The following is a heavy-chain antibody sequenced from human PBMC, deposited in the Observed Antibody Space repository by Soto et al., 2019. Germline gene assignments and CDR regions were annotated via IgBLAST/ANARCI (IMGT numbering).Heavy chain of an antibody. CDR1: GYTFTGYY. D-gene: IGHD3-22*01. J-gene: IGHJ5*02. Sequence: GASVKVSCKASGYTFTGYYMHWVRQAPGQGLEWMGWINPNSGGTNYAQKFQGWVTMTRDTSISTAYMELSRLRSDDTAVYYCARGPRSSGYYYVKWWFDPWGQGTLVTVSS. V-gene: IGHV1-2*04. CDR2: INPNSGGT. CDR3: ARGPRSSGYYYVKWWFDP.